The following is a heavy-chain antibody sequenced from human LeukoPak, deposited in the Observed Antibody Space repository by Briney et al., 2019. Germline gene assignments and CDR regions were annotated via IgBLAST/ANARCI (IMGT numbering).Heavy chain of an antibody. Sequence: PGGSLRLSCAASGLTFSSYSMNWVRQAPGKGLEWVSYISSSSSTIYYADSVKGRFTISRDNAKNSLYLQMNSLRDEDTAVYYCARRTGGSSLRYFDHWGQGTQVTVSS. CDR3: ARRTGGSSLRYFDH. D-gene: IGHD2-15*01. J-gene: IGHJ4*02. V-gene: IGHV3-48*02. CDR1: GLTFSSYS. CDR2: ISSSSSTI.